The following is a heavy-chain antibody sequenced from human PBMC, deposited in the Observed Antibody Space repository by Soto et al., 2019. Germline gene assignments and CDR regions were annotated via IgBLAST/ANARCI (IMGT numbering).Heavy chain of an antibody. CDR3: ARVQSTSWGYYYAVDV. D-gene: IGHD2-2*01. Sequence: QVQLQESGPGLVKPSETLSLTCRISGGSISSYYWNWIRQAPGKGLAWIGFISYSGSTNYNPALTSRVTRAVDTSKDQISLRLNSVTGADTAVYYCARVQSTSWGYYYAVDVWGQGTTVTVSS. J-gene: IGHJ6*01. CDR1: GGSISSYY. CDR2: ISYSGST. V-gene: IGHV4-59*01.